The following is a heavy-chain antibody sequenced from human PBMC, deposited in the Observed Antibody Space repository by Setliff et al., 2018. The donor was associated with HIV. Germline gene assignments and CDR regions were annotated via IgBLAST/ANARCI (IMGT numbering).Heavy chain of an antibody. V-gene: IGHV4-61*09. Sequence: SEILSLTCTVSGGSIDSGSYYWNWIRQPAGKGLGWIGHIYASGSTNYNPSLKSRVTMSIDTSKNRFSLKLGSVTAADTAVYYCARGRFVGFDYWGQGTLVTVSS. CDR3: ARGRFVGFDY. J-gene: IGHJ4*02. D-gene: IGHD3-16*02. CDR2: IYASGST. CDR1: GGSIDSGSYY.